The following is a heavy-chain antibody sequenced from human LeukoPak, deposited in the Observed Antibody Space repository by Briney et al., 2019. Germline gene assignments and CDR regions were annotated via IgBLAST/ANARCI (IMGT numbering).Heavy chain of an antibody. CDR3: ARDPQKYSSSWFNWFDP. CDR1: GYSISSGYY. V-gene: IGHV4-38-2*02. J-gene: IGHJ5*02. Sequence: PSETLSLTCTVSGYSISSGYYWGWIRQPPGKGLEWIGSIYHSGSTYYNPSLKSRVTIAVDTSKNQFSLKLSSVTAADTAVYYCARDPQKYSSSWFNWFDPWGQGTLVTVSS. D-gene: IGHD6-13*01. CDR2: IYHSGST.